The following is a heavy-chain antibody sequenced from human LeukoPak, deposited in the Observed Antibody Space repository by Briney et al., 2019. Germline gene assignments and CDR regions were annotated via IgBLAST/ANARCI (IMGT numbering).Heavy chain of an antibody. V-gene: IGHV4-59*11. CDR1: GGSISSHY. J-gene: IGHJ4*02. D-gene: IGHD6-13*01. CDR2: IYYSGST. CDR3: ARGGSNWDNYFDY. Sequence: SGTLSLTCTVSGGSISSHYWSWIRQPPGKGLEWIGYIYYSGSTYYNPSLKSRVTISVDTSKNQFSLKLSSVTAADTAVYYCARGGSNWDNYFDYWGQGTLVTVSS.